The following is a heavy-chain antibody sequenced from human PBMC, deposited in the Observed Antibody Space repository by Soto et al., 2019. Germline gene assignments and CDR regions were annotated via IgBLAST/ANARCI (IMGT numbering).Heavy chain of an antibody. Sequence: GESLKISCAASGFTFSSYAMSWGRQAPGKGLEWVSLISGSGASTYYADSVKGWFTISSDNSKNTVYLQMDSLRAEDSAVYYCAKSGGSSPSNRYSDTWGQGTLVTVSS. J-gene: IGHJ5*02. V-gene: IGHV3-23*01. D-gene: IGHD6-6*01. CDR3: AKSGGSSPSNRYSDT. CDR2: ISGSGAST. CDR1: GFTFSSYA.